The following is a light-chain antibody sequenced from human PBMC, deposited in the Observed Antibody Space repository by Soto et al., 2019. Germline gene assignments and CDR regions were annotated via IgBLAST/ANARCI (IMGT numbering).Light chain of an antibody. V-gene: IGLV3-27*01. J-gene: IGLJ3*02. CDR3: YSAADNNLPWV. CDR1: VLAKKY. CDR2: KDS. Sequence: SYELTQPSSVSVSPGQTARITCSGDVLAKKYARWFQQKPGQAPVLVIYKDSERPSGIPERFSGSSSGTTVTLTISGAQVEDEADYYCYSAADNNLPWVFGGGTQLTVL.